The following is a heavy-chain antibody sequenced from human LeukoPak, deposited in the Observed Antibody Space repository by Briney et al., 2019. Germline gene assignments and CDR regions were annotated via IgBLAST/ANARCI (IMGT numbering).Heavy chain of an antibody. V-gene: IGHV4-59*01. CDR2: IHYSGST. CDR3: ARWGHFDTSGYFVVDY. Sequence: SETPSLTCTISDGSISSYYWNWIRQSPEKGVEWIGHIHYSGSTHYNPSLQSRVSIPIDTSKNHFSLKLRSVTAVDTAVYYCARWGHFDTSGYFVVDYWGQGTLVTVSS. J-gene: IGHJ4*02. CDR1: DGSISSYY. D-gene: IGHD3-22*01.